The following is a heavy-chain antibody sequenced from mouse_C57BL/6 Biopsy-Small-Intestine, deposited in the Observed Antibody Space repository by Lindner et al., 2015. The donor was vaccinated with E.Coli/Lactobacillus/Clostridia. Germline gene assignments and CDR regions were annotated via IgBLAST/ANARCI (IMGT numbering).Heavy chain of an antibody. CDR1: GYSFTSYG. CDR2: ISIHNGYT. Sequence: SVKVSCKASGYSFTSYGISRVRQAPGQGLEWMGWISIHNGYTNYAQKLQGRVTMTPDTSTSTVYMELRSLISDDTAMYYCARSTVGESDYWGQGTLVTVSS. CDR3: ARSTVGESDY. J-gene: IGHJ4*01. D-gene: IGHD3-1*01. V-gene: IGHV1-58*01.